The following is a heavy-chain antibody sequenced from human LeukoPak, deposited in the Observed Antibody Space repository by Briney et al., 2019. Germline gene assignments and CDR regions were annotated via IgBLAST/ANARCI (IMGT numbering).Heavy chain of an antibody. D-gene: IGHD4-23*01. Sequence: GGTLRLSCSASGFTFSSYAMSWVRQAPGKGLEWVSAIRASGGTAYYADSVKGRFTISGDNSKNTLYLQMNSLRAEDTAVYYCASDDYGGFDIWGQGTMVTVSS. J-gene: IGHJ3*02. CDR2: IRASGGTA. V-gene: IGHV3-23*01. CDR1: GFTFSSYA. CDR3: ASDDYGGFDI.